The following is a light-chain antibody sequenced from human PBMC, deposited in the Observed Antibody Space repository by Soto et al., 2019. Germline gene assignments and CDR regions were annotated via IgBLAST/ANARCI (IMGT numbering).Light chain of an antibody. J-gene: IGKJ4*01. CDR1: QSVKSN. V-gene: IGKV3-15*01. CDR3: QQYNFWPPLT. Sequence: EIVMTQSPATLSVSPGERATLSCRASQSVKSNVAWYQQKPGQAPRLLISDASTRATGVPARFSGSGSGTEFTLTISSLQSEDSGIYYCQQYNFWPPLTFGGGTKVEIK. CDR2: DAS.